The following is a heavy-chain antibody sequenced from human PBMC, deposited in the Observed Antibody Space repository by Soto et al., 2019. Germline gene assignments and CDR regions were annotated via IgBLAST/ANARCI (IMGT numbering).Heavy chain of an antibody. V-gene: IGHV4-59*01. Sequence: SETLSLTCTVSGGSISSYYWSWFRQHPGKGLEWIGYIYYSGSTNYNPSLKSRVTISVDTSKNQFSLQLSSVTAADTAVYCCARVQRPGSEIDYWGQGTLVTVSS. CDR1: GGSISSYY. CDR2: IYYSGST. D-gene: IGHD3-10*01. CDR3: ARVQRPGSEIDY. J-gene: IGHJ4*02.